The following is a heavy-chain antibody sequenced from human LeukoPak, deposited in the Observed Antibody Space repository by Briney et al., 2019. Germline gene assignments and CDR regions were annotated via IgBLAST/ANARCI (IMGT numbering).Heavy chain of an antibody. J-gene: IGHJ4*02. V-gene: IGHV1-2*04. CDR1: GGTFSSYA. CDR3: ARGLQWLADY. CDR2: INPNSGGT. Sequence: ASVKVSCKASGGTFSSYAISWVRQAPGQGLEWMGGINPNSGGTNYAQKFQGWVTMTRDTSISTAYMELSRLRSDDTAVYHCARGLQWLADYWGQGTLVTVSS. D-gene: IGHD6-19*01.